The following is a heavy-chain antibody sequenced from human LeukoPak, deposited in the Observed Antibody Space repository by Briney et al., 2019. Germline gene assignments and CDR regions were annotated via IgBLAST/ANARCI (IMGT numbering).Heavy chain of an antibody. CDR2: IYYSGST. Sequence: SGTLSLTFTVSGGSIRSYYWSWIRQPPGKGQEWIGYIYYSGSTNYNPSLKSRVTISVDTSKNQFSLKLSSVTAADTAVYYCAALWPDDAFGIWGQGTMVTVSS. CDR1: GGSIRSYY. CDR3: AALWPDDAFGI. V-gene: IGHV4-59*01. J-gene: IGHJ3*02.